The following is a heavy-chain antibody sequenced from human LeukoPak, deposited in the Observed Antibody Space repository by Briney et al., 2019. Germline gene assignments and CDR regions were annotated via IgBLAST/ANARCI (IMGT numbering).Heavy chain of an antibody. J-gene: IGHJ4*02. Sequence: EASVKVSCKASGYTFTSYYMHWVRQAPGQGLGWMGWINPNSGGTNYAQKFQGRVTMTRDTSISTAYMELSRLRSDDTAVYYCARGLSEDIVVVVAAGFDYWGQGTLVTVSS. D-gene: IGHD2-15*01. CDR2: INPNSGGT. CDR1: GYTFTSYY. CDR3: ARGLSEDIVVVVAAGFDY. V-gene: IGHV1-2*02.